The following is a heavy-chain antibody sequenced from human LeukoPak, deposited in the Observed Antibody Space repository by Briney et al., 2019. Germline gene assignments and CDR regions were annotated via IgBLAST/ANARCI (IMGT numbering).Heavy chain of an antibody. J-gene: IGHJ4*02. CDR3: AKDARFLGAYFDG. Sequence: SVSLLCAASGFTFDDYGMRWVRQAGGGGRGWVSGIIRNIGSIGDADSVKARFTTSTDTAKNSLYLHRNSLRAEGTALSYCAKDARFLGAYFDGGGQATPVTPSS. CDR1: GFTFDDYG. CDR2: IIRNIGSI. V-gene: IGHV3-9*01. D-gene: IGHD3-3*01.